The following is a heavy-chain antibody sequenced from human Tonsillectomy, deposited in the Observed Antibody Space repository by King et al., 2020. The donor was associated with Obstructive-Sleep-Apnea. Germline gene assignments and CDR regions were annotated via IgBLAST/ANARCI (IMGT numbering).Heavy chain of an antibody. V-gene: IGHV3-7*01. J-gene: IGHJ3*02. CDR1: GFTFSSYW. CDR3: AREIAAAGTDLYAFDI. D-gene: IGHD6-13*01. CDR2: IKQDGSEK. Sequence: VQLVESGGGLVQPGGSLRLSCAASGFTFSSYWMGWGRQAPGKGLEWVANIKQDGSEKYYVDSVKGRFTISRDNAKNSLYLQMNSLRAEDTAVYYCAREIAAAGTDLYAFDIWGQGTMVTVSS.